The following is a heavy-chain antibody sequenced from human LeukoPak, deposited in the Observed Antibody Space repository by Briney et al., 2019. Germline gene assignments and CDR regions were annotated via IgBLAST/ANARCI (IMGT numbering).Heavy chain of an antibody. V-gene: IGHV1-8*03. CDR3: ARWGIGSSRNYPHFNYYYKMDV. CDR2: MNPNSGNT. J-gene: IGHJ6*03. CDR1: GYTFTSYD. Sequence: ASVKVSCKASGYTFTSYDINWVRQATGQGLEWMGWMNPNSGNTGYAHKFQGRVTITRNTSISTAYMELSSLRSEDTAVYYCARWGIGSSRNYPHFNYYYKMDVWGKGTPVTVSS. D-gene: IGHD3-22*01.